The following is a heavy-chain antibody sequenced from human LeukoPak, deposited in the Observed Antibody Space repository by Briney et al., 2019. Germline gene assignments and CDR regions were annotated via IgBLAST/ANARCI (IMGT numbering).Heavy chain of an antibody. CDR2: INHSGST. V-gene: IGHV4-34*01. J-gene: IGHJ4*02. CDR1: GGSFSGYY. Sequence: SETLSLTCAVYGGSFSGYYWSWIRQPPGKGLEWIGEINHSGSTNYSPSLKSRVTISVDTSKNQFSLKLSSVTAADTAVYFCARQGSISAFDFWGRGTLVTISS. CDR3: ARQGSISAFDF. D-gene: IGHD2-21*01.